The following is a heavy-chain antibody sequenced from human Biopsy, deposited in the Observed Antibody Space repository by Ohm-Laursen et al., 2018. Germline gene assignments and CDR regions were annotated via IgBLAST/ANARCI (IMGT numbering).Heavy chain of an antibody. CDR3: AKDRRTLRVWYFDL. Sequence: SLRLSCAASGFTFSGYGMHWVRQAPGKGLEWVAVIWYDGTDKFYADSVKGRFTISRDNSKNTLYLQLNSLRVEDTALYYCAKDRRTLRVWYFDLWGRGTLVTVSS. J-gene: IGHJ2*01. CDR2: IWYDGTDK. CDR1: GFTFSGYG. V-gene: IGHV3-33*06. D-gene: IGHD2/OR15-2a*01.